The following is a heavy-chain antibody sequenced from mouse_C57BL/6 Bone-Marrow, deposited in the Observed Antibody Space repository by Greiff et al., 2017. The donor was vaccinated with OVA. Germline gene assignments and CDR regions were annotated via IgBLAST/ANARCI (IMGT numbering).Heavy chain of an antibody. V-gene: IGHV14-4*01. J-gene: IGHJ2*01. CDR3: TILWLRNY. D-gene: IGHD2-2*01. CDR1: GFNIKDDY. CDR2: IDPENGDT. Sequence: EVQLQQSGAELVRPGASVKLSCTASGFNIKDDYMHWVKQRPEQGLEWIGWIDPENGDTEYASKFQGKATITADTSSNTAYLQLSSLTSEDTAVYYCTILWLRNYWGQGTTLTVSS.